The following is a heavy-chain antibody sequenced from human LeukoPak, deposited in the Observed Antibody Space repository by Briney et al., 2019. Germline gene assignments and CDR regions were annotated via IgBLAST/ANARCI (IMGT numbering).Heavy chain of an antibody. Sequence: ASVKVSCKASGYTFTAYYMHWVRQAPGQALEWMGWINLNSGGTNCAQKFQGRVTMTRDTSISAAYMELSRLGSGDTAVYYCARVAGGDWYYFDFWGQGSLVTVSS. J-gene: IGHJ4*02. CDR1: GYTFTAYY. V-gene: IGHV1-2*02. CDR2: INLNSGGT. CDR3: ARVAGGDWYYFDF. D-gene: IGHD2-21*02.